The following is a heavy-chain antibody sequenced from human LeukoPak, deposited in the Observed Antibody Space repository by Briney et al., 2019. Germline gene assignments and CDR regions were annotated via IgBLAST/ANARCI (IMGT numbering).Heavy chain of an antibody. Sequence: PGGSLRLSCGASGFTFSRYAMSWVRQAPGKGLQWVSEIGGSGGAIYYADSVKGRFTISRDNAKNTLYMQMNSLRAEDTAMYYCARVLTGSNRQLDYWGQGTLVTVSS. V-gene: IGHV3-23*01. D-gene: IGHD3-9*01. CDR3: ARVLTGSNRQLDY. J-gene: IGHJ4*02. CDR1: GFTFSRYA. CDR2: IGGSGGAI.